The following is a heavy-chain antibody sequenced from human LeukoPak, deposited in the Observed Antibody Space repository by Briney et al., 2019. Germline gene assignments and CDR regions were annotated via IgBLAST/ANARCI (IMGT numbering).Heavy chain of an antibody. CDR3: ARDYGSGFDY. J-gene: IGHJ4*02. Sequence: GGSLRLSCAASGFTVSRNYMSWVRQAPGKGLEWVSFIDSGGRTYYADSVKGRFTISRDSSKNMLYLQMNSLRAEDTAFYYCARDYGSGFDYWGQGTLVTVSS. CDR2: IDSGGRT. CDR1: GFTVSRNY. V-gene: IGHV3-53*01. D-gene: IGHD3-10*01.